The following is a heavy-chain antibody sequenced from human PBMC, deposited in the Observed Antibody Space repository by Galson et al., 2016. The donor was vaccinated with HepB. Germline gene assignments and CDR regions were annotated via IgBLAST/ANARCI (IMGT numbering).Heavy chain of an antibody. CDR3: VRDHSVVPTTAYNWFDP. V-gene: IGHV3-74*01. J-gene: IGHJ5*02. D-gene: IGHD4-23*01. Sequence: SLRLSCAASGFAFSSHWMHWVRQDLGKGLVWVSRINSDGTISNYADSVTGRFTISRDNGKNTLYLQMNSLRAEDTAVYFCVRDHSVVPTTAYNWFDPWGRGTLVTVSS. CDR1: GFAFSSHW. CDR2: INSDGTIS.